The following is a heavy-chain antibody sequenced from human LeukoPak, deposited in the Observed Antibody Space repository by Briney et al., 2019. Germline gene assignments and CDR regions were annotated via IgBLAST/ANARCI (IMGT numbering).Heavy chain of an antibody. J-gene: IGHJ4*02. Sequence: GASVKVSCKASGGTFSSYAISWVRQAPAQGLEWMGGIIPIFGTANYAQKFQGRVTITADKSTSTAYMELSSLRSEDTAVYYCARDAEYCGGDCWGQGTLVTVSS. CDR3: ARDAEYCGGDC. CDR1: GGTFSSYA. V-gene: IGHV1-69*06. D-gene: IGHD2-21*01. CDR2: IIPIFGTA.